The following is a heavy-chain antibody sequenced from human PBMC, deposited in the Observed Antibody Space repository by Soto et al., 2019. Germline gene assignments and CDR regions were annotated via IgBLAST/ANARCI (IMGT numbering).Heavy chain of an antibody. CDR3: ARAPDRGWFGELLPLVDY. J-gene: IGHJ4*02. D-gene: IGHD3-10*01. Sequence: ASVKVSCKASGYTFTSYAMHWVRQAPGQRPEWMGWINAGNGNTKYSQKFQGRVTITRDTSASTAYMELSSLRSEDTAVYYCARAPDRGWFGELLPLVDYSGQGSLVIVSS. CDR2: INAGNGNT. CDR1: GYTFTSYA. V-gene: IGHV1-3*01.